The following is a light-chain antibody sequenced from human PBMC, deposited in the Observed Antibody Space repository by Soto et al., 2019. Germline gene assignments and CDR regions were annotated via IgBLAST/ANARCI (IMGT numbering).Light chain of an antibody. CDR2: SDN. CDR3: AAWDDSLNGMV. V-gene: IGLV1-44*01. Sequence: QSVLTQPPSASGTPGQRVTISCSGSSSNIGRNPVNWYQQLPGTAPKLLIYSDNQRPSGVPDRFSVSKSGTSVSLAISGLQSDDEADYYCAAWDDSLNGMVFGGGTKLTVL. CDR1: SSNIGRNP. J-gene: IGLJ3*02.